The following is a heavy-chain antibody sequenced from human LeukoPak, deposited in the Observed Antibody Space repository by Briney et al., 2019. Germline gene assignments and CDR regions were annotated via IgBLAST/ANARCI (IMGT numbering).Heavy chain of an antibody. CDR3: AKVRYGVYGPRWYYFDY. CDR2: ISGSGGST. Sequence: PGGSLRLSCAASGFTFSSYAMSWVRQAPGKGLEWVSAISGSGGSTYYADSVKGRFTISRDNSKNTLYLQMNSLRAEDTAVYYCAKVRYGVYGPRWYYFDYWGQGTLVTVSS. V-gene: IGHV3-23*01. J-gene: IGHJ4*02. D-gene: IGHD4-17*01. CDR1: GFTFSSYA.